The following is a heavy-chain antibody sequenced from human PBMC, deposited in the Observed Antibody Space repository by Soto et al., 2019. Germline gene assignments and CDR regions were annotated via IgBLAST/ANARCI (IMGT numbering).Heavy chain of an antibody. V-gene: IGHV3-11*01. Sequence: GGSLRLSCAASGFSFSDYYMNWIRQAPGKGLEWVSYISNSGRTIYYADSVKGRFTISRDNAKNSLYLQMNSLRAEDTAVYYCAASGYGRGYFDYWGQGTLVTVSS. CDR1: GFSFSDYY. CDR2: ISNSGRTI. J-gene: IGHJ4*02. D-gene: IGHD5-12*01. CDR3: AASGYGRGYFDY.